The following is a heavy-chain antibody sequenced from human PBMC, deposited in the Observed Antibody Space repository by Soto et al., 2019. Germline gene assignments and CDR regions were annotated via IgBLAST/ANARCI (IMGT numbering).Heavy chain of an antibody. CDR2: ISGSGSTI. CDR1: GFTFSDFF. J-gene: IGHJ4*02. CDR3: AREGSGEDCSVGKCYYFDY. Sequence: ESGGGLVKPGGSLRLSCAASGFTFSDFFMSWVRQAPGKGLEWIAYISGSGSTIRYADSVKGRITISRDNAKNSVSLQMISLRAEDTAVYYCAREGSGEDCSVGKCYYFDYWGLGTLVTVSS. V-gene: IGHV3-11*01. D-gene: IGHD2-15*01.